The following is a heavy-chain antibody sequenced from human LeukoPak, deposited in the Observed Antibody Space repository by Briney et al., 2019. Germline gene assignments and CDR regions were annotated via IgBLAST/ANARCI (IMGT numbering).Heavy chain of an antibody. CDR3: ARGTGQQRQHNRCHP. V-gene: IGHV4-34*01. D-gene: IGHD6-13*01. CDR2: INHSGST. J-gene: IGHJ5*02. CDR1: GGSFSGYY. Sequence: SETLSLTCAVYGGSFSGYYWSWIRQPPGKGLEWIGQINHSGSTNYNPSLKSRVTISVDTSKNQFSLKLSSVTAADTAVYYWARGTGQQRQHNRCHPGGEETRDSVSS.